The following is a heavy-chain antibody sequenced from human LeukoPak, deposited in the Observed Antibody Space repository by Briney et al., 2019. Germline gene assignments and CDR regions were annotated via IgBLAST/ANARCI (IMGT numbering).Heavy chain of an antibody. CDR3: AKGTGTPYYYDSSGYYYDY. J-gene: IGHJ4*02. Sequence: GGSLRLSCAASGFTFSSYAMSWVRQAPGKGLEWVSAISGSGGSTYYADSVKGRFTISRDNSKNTLYLQMNSLRAEDTAVYYCAKGTGTPYYYDSSGYYYDYWGQGTLVTVSS. CDR2: ISGSGGST. V-gene: IGHV3-23*01. CDR1: GFTFSSYA. D-gene: IGHD3-22*01.